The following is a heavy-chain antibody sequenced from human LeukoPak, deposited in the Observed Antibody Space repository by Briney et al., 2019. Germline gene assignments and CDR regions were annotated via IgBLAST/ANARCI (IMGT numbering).Heavy chain of an antibody. CDR1: GGSFSGHY. CDR3: ASGQYYDLWSGYYVD. CDR2: INHSGST. V-gene: IGHV4-34*01. D-gene: IGHD3-3*01. J-gene: IGHJ4*02. Sequence: SETLSLTCAVYGGSFSGHYWSWIRQPPGKGLEWIGEINHSGSTNYNPSLESRVTISVDTSKNHFSLELSSVAAADTAVYYCASGQYYDLWSGYYVDWGQGTLVTVSA.